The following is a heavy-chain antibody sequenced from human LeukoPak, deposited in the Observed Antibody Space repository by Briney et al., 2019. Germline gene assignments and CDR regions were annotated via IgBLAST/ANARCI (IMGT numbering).Heavy chain of an antibody. CDR2: IYYSGST. D-gene: IGHD2-21*02. CDR1: GVSISSYY. V-gene: IGHV4-59*01. Sequence: PSETLSLTCTVSGVSISSYYWSWIRQPPGKGLEWIGYIYYSGSTNYNPSLKSQVTISVDTSKNQFSLKLSSVTAADTAVYYCAREYAYCGGDCYFYFDYWGQGALVTVSS. J-gene: IGHJ4*02. CDR3: AREYAYCGGDCYFYFDY.